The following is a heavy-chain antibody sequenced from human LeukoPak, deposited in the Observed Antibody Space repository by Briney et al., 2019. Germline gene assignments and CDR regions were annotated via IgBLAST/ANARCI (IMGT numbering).Heavy chain of an antibody. J-gene: IGHJ5*02. Sequence: PSETLSLTCTVSGGSISSSSYYWGWIRQPPGKGLEWIGEINHSGSTNYNPSLKSRVTISVDTSKNQFSLKLSSVTAADTAVYYCAREFIGYYYYYDSSGYGHWFDPWGQGTLVTVSS. CDR3: AREFIGYYYYYDSSGYGHWFDP. CDR1: GGSISSSSYY. CDR2: INHSGST. D-gene: IGHD3-22*01. V-gene: IGHV4-39*07.